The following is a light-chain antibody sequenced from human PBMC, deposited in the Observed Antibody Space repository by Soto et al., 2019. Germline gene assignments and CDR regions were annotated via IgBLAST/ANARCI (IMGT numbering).Light chain of an antibody. CDR3: QYYGGPSYT. CDR1: RSVASNS. Sequence: DIVLTQSPGTLSLSPGERATLSCRARRSVASNSLAWYQQKFGQAPRLLIYGASNRATGIPDRFSGSGSGTDFTLTISRLEPEDFAVYYCQYYGGPSYTFGQGTKLEIK. J-gene: IGKJ2*01. V-gene: IGKV3-20*01. CDR2: GAS.